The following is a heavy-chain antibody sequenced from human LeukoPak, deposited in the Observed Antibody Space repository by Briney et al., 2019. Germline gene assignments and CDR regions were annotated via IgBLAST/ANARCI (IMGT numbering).Heavy chain of an antibody. D-gene: IGHD6-13*01. CDR1: GGSFSAYY. CDR2: IYYSGST. CDR3: ARGFGSSSWAHFDY. J-gene: IGHJ4*02. Sequence: PSETLSLTCAVYGGSFSAYYWTWLRQPPGVGLEWIGYIYYSGSTNYNPSLKSRVTISVDTSKNQFSLKLSSVTAADTAVYYCARGFGSSSWAHFDYWGQGTLVTVSS. V-gene: IGHV4-59*08.